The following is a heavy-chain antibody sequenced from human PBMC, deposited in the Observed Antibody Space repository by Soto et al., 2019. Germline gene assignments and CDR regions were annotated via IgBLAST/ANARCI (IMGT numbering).Heavy chain of an antibody. J-gene: IGHJ6*02. CDR3: ANRGYDILTGQLTYYYGMDV. CDR2: IIPIFGTA. V-gene: IGHV1-69*06. D-gene: IGHD3-9*01. Sequence: VASVKVSCKASGGTFSSYAISWVRQAPGQGLEWMGGIIPIFGTANYAQKFQGRVTITADKSTSTAYMELSSLRSEDTAVYYCANRGYDILTGQLTYYYGMDVWGQGTTVTVSS. CDR1: GGTFSSYA.